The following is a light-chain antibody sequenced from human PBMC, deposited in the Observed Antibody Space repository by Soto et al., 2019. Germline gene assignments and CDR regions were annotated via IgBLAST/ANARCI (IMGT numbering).Light chain of an antibody. V-gene: IGKV3-20*01. CDR3: QHYGSSLWT. CDR2: DTS. J-gene: IGKJ1*01. Sequence: EIVLTQSPGTLSLSPGERATLSCRASQSVSSNYLAWYQQKPGQAPRLLIYDTSNRATGIPDRFSGSGSGTDFILTISRLELEDFAVYYCQHYGSSLWTFGQGTKVEIK. CDR1: QSVSSNY.